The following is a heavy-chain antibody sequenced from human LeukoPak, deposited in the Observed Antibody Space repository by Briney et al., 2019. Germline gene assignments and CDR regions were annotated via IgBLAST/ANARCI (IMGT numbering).Heavy chain of an antibody. Sequence: SETLSLTCAVYGGSSSGYYWSWIRLPPGKGLEWIGEINHSGSTNYNPSLKSRVTISVDTSKNQFSLKLSSVTAADTAVYYCARPTGYSSGWYIVGAFGIWGQGTMVTVSS. J-gene: IGHJ3*02. CDR2: INHSGST. D-gene: IGHD6-19*01. V-gene: IGHV4-34*01. CDR1: GGSSSGYY. CDR3: ARPTGYSSGWYIVGAFGI.